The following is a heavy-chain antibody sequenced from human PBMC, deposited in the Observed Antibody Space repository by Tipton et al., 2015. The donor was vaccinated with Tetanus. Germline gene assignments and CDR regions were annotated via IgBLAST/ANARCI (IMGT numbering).Heavy chain of an antibody. Sequence: QLVQSGAEVKKPGASVKVSCKASGYTFTGYYIYWVRQAPGQGLEWIGWIDPNSGGTVYAQKVQGRVTMTRDTSISTAYMGLRSLRSDDTAVYYCARDRGDYIYYGMDVWGPGTTVTVS. D-gene: IGHD3-22*01. CDR1: GYTFTGYY. V-gene: IGHV1-2*02. CDR2: IDPNSGGT. CDR3: ARDRGDYIYYGMDV. J-gene: IGHJ6*02.